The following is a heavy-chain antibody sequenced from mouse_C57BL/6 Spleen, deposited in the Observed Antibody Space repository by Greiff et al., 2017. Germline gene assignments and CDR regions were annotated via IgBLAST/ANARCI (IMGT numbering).Heavy chain of an antibody. Sequence: QVQLQQSGPELVKPGASVKISCKASGYAFSSSWMNWVKQRPGKGLEWIGRIYPGDGDTNYNGKFKGKATRTADKSSSTAYMQLSSLTSEDSAVYFCAKLPLYAMDYWGQGTSVTVSS. CDR3: AKLPLYAMDY. V-gene: IGHV1-82*01. CDR2: IYPGDGDT. CDR1: GYAFSSSW. J-gene: IGHJ4*01. D-gene: IGHD2-1*01.